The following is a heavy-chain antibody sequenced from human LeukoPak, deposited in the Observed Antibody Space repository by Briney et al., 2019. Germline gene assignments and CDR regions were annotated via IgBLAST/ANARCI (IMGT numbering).Heavy chain of an antibody. J-gene: IGHJ4*02. CDR3: AKSHSVAQRGYFDY. Sequence: GGSLRLSCAASRFIFSTYAMSWDRQAPGRGLEWFSTVSDSGGSTYYADSVKGRFTISRDNSKNTLYLQMNSLRAEDTAVYYCAKSHSVAQRGYFDYWGLGTLVTVSS. CDR2: VSDSGGST. CDR1: RFIFSTYA. V-gene: IGHV3-23*01. D-gene: IGHD2-15*01.